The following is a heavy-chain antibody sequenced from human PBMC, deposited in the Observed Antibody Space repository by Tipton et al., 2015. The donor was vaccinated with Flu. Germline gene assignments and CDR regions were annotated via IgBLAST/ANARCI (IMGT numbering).Heavy chain of an antibody. Sequence: TLSLTCTVSGGSISSYYWGWIRQTPGKGLEWIGYIYYSGSTNYNPSLKSRVTISVDTSKNQFSLKLSSVAAADTAVYYCAGDLGSSGSFDYWGQGTLVTASP. CDR1: GGSISSYY. CDR3: AGDLGSSGSFDY. J-gene: IGHJ4*02. D-gene: IGHD6-13*01. CDR2: IYYSGST. V-gene: IGHV4-59*01.